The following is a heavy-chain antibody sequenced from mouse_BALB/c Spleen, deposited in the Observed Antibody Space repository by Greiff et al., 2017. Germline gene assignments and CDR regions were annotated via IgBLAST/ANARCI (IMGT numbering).Heavy chain of an antibody. D-gene: IGHD1-2*01. CDR3: ARSDYGPYYFDY. J-gene: IGHJ2*01. Sequence: VQLQQSGAELARPGASVKLSCKASGYAFSSYWMNWVKQRPGQGLEWIGQIYPGDGDTNYNGKFKGKATLTADKSSSTAYMQLSSLTSEDSAVYFCARSDYGPYYFDYWGQGTTLTVSS. V-gene: IGHV1-80*01. CDR2: IYPGDGDT. CDR1: GYAFSSYW.